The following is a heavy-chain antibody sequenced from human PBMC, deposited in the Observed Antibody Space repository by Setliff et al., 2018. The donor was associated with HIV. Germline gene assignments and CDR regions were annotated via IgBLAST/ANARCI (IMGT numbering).Heavy chain of an antibody. CDR3: TRDTGGGGFPMDV. Sequence: SETLSLTCSVSGDSISSGAYYWSWIRQHPVKGLEWIGYIFSSGITYYSPSLHSRVTISLDTSKNQFSLNLTSITAADTAVHYCTRDTGGGGFPMDVWGKGTTVTVSS. D-gene: IGHD2-15*01. CDR2: IFSSGIT. V-gene: IGHV4-31*03. J-gene: IGHJ6*03. CDR1: GDSISSGAYY.